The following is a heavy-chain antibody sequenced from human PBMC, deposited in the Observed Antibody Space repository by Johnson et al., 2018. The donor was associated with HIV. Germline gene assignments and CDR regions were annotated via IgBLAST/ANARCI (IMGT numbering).Heavy chain of an antibody. CDR3: ARFPPGGNYYFDI. CDR1: GFTFSGSA. J-gene: IGHJ3*02. D-gene: IGHD1-26*01. V-gene: IGHV3-73*01. CDR2: IRSKGNNYAT. Sequence: VQLVESGGGLVQPGGSLKLACAASGFTFSGSALHWVRQASGKGLEWVGHIRSKGNNYATAYAASVKGRFTISRDDSQNTAYLQMSSLRAEDTAVYYCARFPPGGNYYFDIWGQGTMVTVSS.